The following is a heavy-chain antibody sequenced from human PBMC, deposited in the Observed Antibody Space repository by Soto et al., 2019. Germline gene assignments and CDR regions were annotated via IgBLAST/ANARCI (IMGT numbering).Heavy chain of an antibody. CDR1: GFTFSSYW. CDR2: IKQDGSEK. J-gene: IGHJ4*02. V-gene: IGHV3-7*01. D-gene: IGHD6-19*01. CDR3: ARDGYSSGWPPFDY. Sequence: EVQPVESGGGLVQPGGSLRLSCAASGFTFSSYWMSWVRQAPGKGLEWVANIKQDGSEKYYVDSVKGRFTISRDNAKNSLYLQMNSLRAEDTAVYYCARDGYSSGWPPFDYWGQGTLVTVSS.